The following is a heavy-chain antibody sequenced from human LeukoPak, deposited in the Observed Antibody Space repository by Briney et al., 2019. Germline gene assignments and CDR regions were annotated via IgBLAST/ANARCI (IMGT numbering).Heavy chain of an antibody. Sequence: SETLSLTCTVSGGSISSSSYYWGWIRQPPGKGLEWIGSIYYSGSTYYNPSLKSRVTISVDTSKNQFSLKLSSVTAADTAVYYCARYTSNRGWFDPWGQGTLVTVSS. J-gene: IGHJ5*02. CDR2: IYYSGST. D-gene: IGHD6-13*01. CDR1: GGSISSSSYY. CDR3: ARYTSNRGWFDP. V-gene: IGHV4-39*01.